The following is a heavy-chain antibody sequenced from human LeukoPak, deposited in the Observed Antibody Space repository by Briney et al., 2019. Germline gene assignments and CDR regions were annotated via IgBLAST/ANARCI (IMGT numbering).Heavy chain of an antibody. CDR2: FSGSGGTT. CDR3: ANGNRCTSPNCLGYYYFYMDV. Sequence: GGSLRLSCAASGFTFSSYAVNWVRQAPGRGLEWVSGFSGSGGTTYYADSVKGRFTISRDNSKNTLYLQMNSLRAEDTAVYYCANGNRCTSPNCLGYYYFYMDVWGKGTTVTVSS. CDR1: GFTFSSYA. D-gene: IGHD2-8*01. J-gene: IGHJ6*03. V-gene: IGHV3-23*01.